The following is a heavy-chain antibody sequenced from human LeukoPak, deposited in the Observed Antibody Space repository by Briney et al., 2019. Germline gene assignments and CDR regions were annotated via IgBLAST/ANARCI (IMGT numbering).Heavy chain of an antibody. CDR3: ARQRRGSYGDYSEGDF. D-gene: IGHD4-17*01. CDR2: IHPGDSNT. V-gene: IGHV5-51*01. J-gene: IGHJ4*02. Sequence: GESLKISCKGSGYSFTSYWIGWVRQMPGKGLEWMGVIHPGDSNTRYSPSFQGHVTISVDRSISTAYLQWSSLKASDTAMYYRARQRRGSYGDYSEGDFWGQGTLVTVSS. CDR1: GYSFTSYW.